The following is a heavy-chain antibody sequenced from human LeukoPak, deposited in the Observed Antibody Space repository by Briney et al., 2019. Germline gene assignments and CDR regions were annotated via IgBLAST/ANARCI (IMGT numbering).Heavy chain of an antibody. V-gene: IGHV3-23*01. CDR2: IGRRGTPT. D-gene: IGHD2-2*01. Sequence: GGSLRLSCAASGFTFSTFSMTWVRQAPGKGLEWVSVIGRRGTPTMYADSVKGRFTISRDNSKDTLYLQMNSLRAEDTALYYCAKGGPYCSSSSCAQTFDCWGQGTLVTVSP. J-gene: IGHJ4*02. CDR1: GFTFSTFS. CDR3: AKGGPYCSSSSCAQTFDC.